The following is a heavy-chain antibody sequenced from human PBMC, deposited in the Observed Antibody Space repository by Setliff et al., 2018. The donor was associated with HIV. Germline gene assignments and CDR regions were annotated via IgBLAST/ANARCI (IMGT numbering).Heavy chain of an antibody. V-gene: IGHV1-46*02. CDR2: INPSGGST. Sequence: ASVKVSCKASGGTFKNLAISWVRQAPGQGLEWMGIINPSGGSTTYAQKFQGRVTMTRDTSTSTVYMELSSLRSEDTAVYYCARDAFDYTAYYYSNMDVWGKGTTVTVSS. CDR1: GGTFKNLA. D-gene: IGHD4-4*01. CDR3: ARDAFDYTAYYYSNMDV. J-gene: IGHJ6*03.